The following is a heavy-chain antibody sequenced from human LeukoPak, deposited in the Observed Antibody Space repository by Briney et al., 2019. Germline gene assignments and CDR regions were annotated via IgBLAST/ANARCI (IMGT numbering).Heavy chain of an antibody. D-gene: IGHD1-14*01. J-gene: IGHJ4*02. CDR3: ATGQTDSRYYFDS. CDR2: ISGSGGST. CDR1: GFTFSSYA. V-gene: IGHV3-23*01. Sequence: GGSLRLSCAASGFTFSSYAMSWVRQAPGKGLEWVSAISGSGGSTYYADSVKGRFTISRDNAKNTLYLQMNSLRAEDTAVYYCATGQTDSRYYFDSWGQGSLVTVSS.